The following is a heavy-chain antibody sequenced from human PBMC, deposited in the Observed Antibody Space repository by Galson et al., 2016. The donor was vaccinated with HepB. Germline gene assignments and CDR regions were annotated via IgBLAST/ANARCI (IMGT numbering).Heavy chain of an antibody. V-gene: IGHV3-21*04. CDR2: ISSSSSYI. CDR3: VRFLDNPERMSSSWYVAVSI. CDR1: GFTFSTYS. J-gene: IGHJ4*02. D-gene: IGHD6-13*01. Sequence: SLRLSCAASGFTFSTYSMNWVRQAPGKGLEWVSFISSSSSYIYYADSVKGRLTISSNNAKNSVYLQMNSLRAEDTAVYYCVRFLDNPERMSSSWYVAVSIWRQGTLVTVSS.